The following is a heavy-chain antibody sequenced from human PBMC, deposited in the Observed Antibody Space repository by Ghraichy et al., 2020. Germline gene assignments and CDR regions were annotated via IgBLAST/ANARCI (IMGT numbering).Heavy chain of an antibody. V-gene: IGHV4-34*01. CDR1: GGSFSGYY. J-gene: IGHJ4*02. D-gene: IGHD3-3*01. Sequence: SETLSLTCAVYGGSFSGYYWSWIRQPPGKGLEWIGEINHSGSTNYNPSLKSRVTISVDTSKNQFSLKLSSVTAADTAVYYCARRRDYDALFDYWGQGTLVTVSS. CDR2: INHSGST. CDR3: ARRRDYDALFDY.